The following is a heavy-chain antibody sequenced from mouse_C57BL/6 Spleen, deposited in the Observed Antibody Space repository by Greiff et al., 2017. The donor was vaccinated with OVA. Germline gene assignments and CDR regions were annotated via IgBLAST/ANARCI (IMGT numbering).Heavy chain of an antibody. CDR2: IYPGSGST. D-gene: IGHD2-5*01. Sequence: VQLQQPGAELVKPGASVKMSCKASGYTFTSYWITWVKQRPGQGLEWIGDIYPGSGSTNYNEKFKSKATLTVDTSSSTAYMQLSSLTSEDSAVYYCARRSNRSYYDAMDYWGQGTSVTVSS. J-gene: IGHJ4*01. V-gene: IGHV1-55*01. CDR3: ARRSNRSYYDAMDY. CDR1: GYTFTSYW.